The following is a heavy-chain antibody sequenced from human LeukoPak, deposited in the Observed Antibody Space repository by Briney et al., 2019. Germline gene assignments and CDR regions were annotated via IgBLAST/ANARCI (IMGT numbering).Heavy chain of an antibody. V-gene: IGHV3-30*02. CDR3: AKERDTAMVTIDY. J-gene: IGHJ4*02. D-gene: IGHD5-18*01. Sequence: GGSLRLSCAASGFTFSSYGMHWVRQAPGKGLEWVAFIRYDGSNKYYADSVKGRFTISRDNSKNTLYLQTNSLRAEDTAVYYCAKERDTAMVTIDYWGQGTLVTVSS. CDR1: GFTFSSYG. CDR2: IRYDGSNK.